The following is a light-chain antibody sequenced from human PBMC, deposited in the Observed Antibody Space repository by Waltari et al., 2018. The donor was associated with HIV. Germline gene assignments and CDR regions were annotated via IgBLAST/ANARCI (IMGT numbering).Light chain of an antibody. CDR3: NSRDKSGNFVV. CDR1: SLRTYY. J-gene: IGLJ2*01. Sequence: SSELTQDPAVSVALGQTVRITCQGDSLRTYYAPWYQQKPGQAPLLVIFDKNNRPSGIPDRFSGSSSGNTASLTITGTQAEDGGDYYCNSRDKSGNFVVFGGGTKLTVL. V-gene: IGLV3-19*01. CDR2: DKN.